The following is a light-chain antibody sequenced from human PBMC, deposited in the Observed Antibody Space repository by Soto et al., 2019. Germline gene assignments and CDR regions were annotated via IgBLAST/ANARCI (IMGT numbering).Light chain of an antibody. J-gene: IGKJ4*01. CDR2: DAS. CDR3: QQRSEGLT. Sequence: EIVLTQSPATLSLSPGERATLSCRASQSVSSYLAWYQQKPGQAPRLLIYDASNRATGIQARFSGSGSGTDFTLTISSLEPEDFAVYYCQQRSEGLTFGGGTKVEIK. CDR1: QSVSSY. V-gene: IGKV3-11*01.